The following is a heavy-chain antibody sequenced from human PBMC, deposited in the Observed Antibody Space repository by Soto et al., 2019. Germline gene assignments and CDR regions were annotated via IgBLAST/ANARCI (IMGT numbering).Heavy chain of an antibody. Sequence: GGSLRLSCAASGFTFSSYDMHWVRQATGKGLEWVSAIGTAGDTYYPGSVKGRFTISRENAKNSLYLQMNSLRAEDTAVYYCARDRAYGRGAFDIWGQGTMVTVS. CDR3: ARDRAYGRGAFDI. J-gene: IGHJ3*02. V-gene: IGHV3-13*01. CDR2: IGTAGDT. D-gene: IGHD4-17*01. CDR1: GFTFSSYD.